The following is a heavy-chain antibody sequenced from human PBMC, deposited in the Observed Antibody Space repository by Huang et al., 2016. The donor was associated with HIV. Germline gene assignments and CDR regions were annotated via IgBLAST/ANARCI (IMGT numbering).Heavy chain of an antibody. CDR2: SYLGDSDT. V-gene: IGHV5-51*01. CDR3: ARLIGSPSFYYGLDV. J-gene: IGHJ6*02. Sequence: EVQLVQSGAEVKKPGESLKISCKGSGYRFRSNWIGWVRQMPGKGLEWMGISYLGDSDTSYSPSFQGQVTISADKSINTAYLQWSSLKASDTAMYYCARLIGSPSFYYGLDVWGQGTTVTVSS. CDR1: GYRFRSNW. D-gene: IGHD3-10*01.